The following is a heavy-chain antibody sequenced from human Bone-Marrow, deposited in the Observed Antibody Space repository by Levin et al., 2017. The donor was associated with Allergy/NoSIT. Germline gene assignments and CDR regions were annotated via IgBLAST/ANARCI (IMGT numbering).Heavy chain of an antibody. Sequence: KHGESLKISCAASGFTFSDYYMTWIRQAPGKGPEWISYISSSGSAKFYADSVQGRFTISRDNAKNSVYLQMTSLRAEDTAIYYCARARGHSTAHNYRTLALCFDYWGQGTLVTVSS. CDR2: ISSSGSAK. J-gene: IGHJ4*02. D-gene: IGHD3-3*02. V-gene: IGHV3-11*01. CDR1: GFTFSDYY. CDR3: ARARGHSTAHNYRTLALCFDY.